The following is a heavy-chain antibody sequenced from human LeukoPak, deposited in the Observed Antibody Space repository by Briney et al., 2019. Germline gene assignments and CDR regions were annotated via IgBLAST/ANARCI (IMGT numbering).Heavy chain of an antibody. CDR3: VRDWEWKAARNLFDP. J-gene: IGHJ5*02. D-gene: IGHD6-6*01. Sequence: ASVKVSCKASGYTFINYGISWVRQARGQGLEWMGWTSGDNVNTYYAQKFLGRVIMTTDTSTTTAYMEPRSLRPDDTAVYYCVRDWEWKAARNLFDPWGQGTRVTVPS. CDR1: GYTFINYG. CDR2: TSGDNVNT. V-gene: IGHV1-18*01.